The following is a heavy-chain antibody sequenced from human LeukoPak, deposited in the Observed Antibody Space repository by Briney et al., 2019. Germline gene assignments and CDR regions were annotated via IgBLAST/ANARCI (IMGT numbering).Heavy chain of an antibody. CDR2: INHSGST. CDR3: ARGLGCSGGSCYGDYYYYYYMDV. Sequence: SETLSLTCAVCGGSFSGYYWSWVRQPPGKGLEWIGEINHSGSTNYNPSLKSRVTTSVDTSKNQFSLKLSSVTAADTAVYYCARGLGCSGGSCYGDYYYYYYMDVWGKGTTVTVSS. J-gene: IGHJ6*03. D-gene: IGHD2-15*01. CDR1: GGSFSGYY. V-gene: IGHV4-34*01.